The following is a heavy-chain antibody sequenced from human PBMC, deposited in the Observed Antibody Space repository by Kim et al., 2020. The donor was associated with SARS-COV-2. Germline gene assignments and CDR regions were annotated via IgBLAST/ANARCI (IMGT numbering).Heavy chain of an antibody. D-gene: IGHD5-12*01. V-gene: IGHV4-31*02. CDR3: ARRYSGYDRYNHNFDY. J-gene: IGHJ4*02. Sequence: SLKSRVTISVDTSKNQFSRKLSSVTAADTAVYYCARRYSGYDRYNHNFDYWGQGTLVTVSS.